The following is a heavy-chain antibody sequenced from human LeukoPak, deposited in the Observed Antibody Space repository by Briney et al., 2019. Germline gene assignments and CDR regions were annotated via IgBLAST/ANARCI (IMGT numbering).Heavy chain of an antibody. V-gene: IGHV3-43D*03. Sequence: PGGSLRLSCAASGFTFDKYAMHWVCQAPGKSLECVSLISWDGDSTYYSDSVKGRFTISRDNNKNSLYLQMNSLRTEDTALYYCATAPYDSIGIFDYWGQGTLVTVSS. D-gene: IGHD3-22*01. CDR1: GFTFDKYA. CDR2: ISWDGDST. J-gene: IGHJ4*02. CDR3: ATAPYDSIGIFDY.